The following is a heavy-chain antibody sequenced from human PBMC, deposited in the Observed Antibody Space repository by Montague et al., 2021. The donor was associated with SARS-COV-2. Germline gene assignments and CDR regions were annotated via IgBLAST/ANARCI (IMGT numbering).Heavy chain of an antibody. CDR3: ARGLSRYSSGKTPFLHSEMDV. D-gene: IGHD6-19*01. CDR2: IYHSGST. CDR1: GGSISSGGYS. Sequence: TLSLTCAVSGGSISSGGYSWSWIRQPPGKGLEWIGYIYHSGSTYHNPSLKSRVTISVDTSKNQFSLKLSSVTAADTAVYYCARGLSRYSSGKTPFLHSEMDVWGQGTTVTVSS. V-gene: IGHV4-30-2*01. J-gene: IGHJ6*02.